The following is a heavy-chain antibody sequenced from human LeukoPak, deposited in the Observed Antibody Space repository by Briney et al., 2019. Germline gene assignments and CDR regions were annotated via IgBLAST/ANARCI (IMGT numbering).Heavy chain of an antibody. CDR2: INANSGGT. J-gene: IGHJ4*02. D-gene: IGHD4-23*01. CDR3: ARDGHGGNSLDY. V-gene: IGHV1-2*02. CDR1: GYTFTGYY. Sequence: ASVKVSFKASGYTFTGYYMHWVRQAPGQGLEWVGWINANSGGTDYAQKFQDRVTMTRDASISTAYMELSRLTSDDTAVYYCARDGHGGNSLDYWGQGTLVTVSS.